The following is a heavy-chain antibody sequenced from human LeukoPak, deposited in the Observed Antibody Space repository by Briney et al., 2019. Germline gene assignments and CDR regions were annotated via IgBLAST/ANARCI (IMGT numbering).Heavy chain of an antibody. CDR3: ASNILTGYSN. Sequence: GGSLRLSCAASGFTFSSYSMNWVRQAPGKGLEWVSSISSSSSYIYYADSVKGRFTISRDNAKNSLYLQMNSRRAEDTAVYYCASNILTGYSNWGQGTLVTVSS. D-gene: IGHD3-9*01. V-gene: IGHV3-21*01. CDR2: ISSSSSYI. CDR1: GFTFSSYS. J-gene: IGHJ4*02.